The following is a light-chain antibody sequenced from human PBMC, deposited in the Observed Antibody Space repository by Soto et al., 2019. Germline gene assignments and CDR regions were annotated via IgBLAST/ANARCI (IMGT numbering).Light chain of an antibody. V-gene: IGLV3-21*02. J-gene: IGLJ1*01. CDR3: QVWDSSSDHYV. CDR2: DDS. CDR1: NIGSKS. Sequence: SYELTQPPSVSVAPGQTARITCGGNNIGSKSVHWYQQKPGQAPVLVVYDDSDRPSGIPGRFSGSNSGNTATLTISRVEAGDEADYYCQVWDSSSDHYVFATGTKVTVL.